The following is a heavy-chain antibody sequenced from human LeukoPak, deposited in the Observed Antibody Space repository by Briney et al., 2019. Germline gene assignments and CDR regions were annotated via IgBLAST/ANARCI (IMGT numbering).Heavy chain of an antibody. CDR2: IKRDGSEK. Sequence: GGSLRLPCAASGFSLNSYWMSRVRQAPGKGLEWVANIKRDGSEKYYVDSVKGRFSISRDYAKNSLYLQLSSLRVEDTAMYYCVRDDGATKPCWGHGTLVTVSP. V-gene: IGHV3-7*01. J-gene: IGHJ4*01. D-gene: IGHD1-26*01. CDR3: VRDDGATKPC. CDR1: GFSLNSYW.